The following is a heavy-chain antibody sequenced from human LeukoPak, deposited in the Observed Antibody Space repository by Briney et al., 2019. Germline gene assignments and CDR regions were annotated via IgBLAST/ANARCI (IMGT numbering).Heavy chain of an antibody. CDR2: IRYDGSNK. J-gene: IGHJ4*02. V-gene: IGHV3-30*02. CDR1: GFTFSSYG. CDR3: AKSDYYDSSGHPSSFEY. D-gene: IGHD3-22*01. Sequence: GGSLRLSCAASGFTFSSYGMHWVRQAPGKGLGWVAFIRYDGSNKYYADSVKGRFTISRDNSKNTLYLQMNSLRAEDTAVYYCAKSDYYDSSGHPSSFEYWGQGTLVTVSS.